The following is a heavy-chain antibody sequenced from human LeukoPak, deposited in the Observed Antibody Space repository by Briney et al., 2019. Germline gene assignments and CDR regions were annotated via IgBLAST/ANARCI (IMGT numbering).Heavy chain of an antibody. V-gene: IGHV3-23*01. D-gene: IGHD4-11*01. CDR2: ITTGGDTT. CDR1: GFTFISYA. J-gene: IGHJ4*02. Sequence: PGGSLRLSCAASGFTFISYAMAWVRQAPGKGLEWVSAITTGGDTTYYADSVKGRFTISRDNSKNTLYLQMNSLRAEDAAIYYCAKDLQNSHYVEVFDYWGQGTLVTVPS. CDR3: AKDLQNSHYVEVFDY.